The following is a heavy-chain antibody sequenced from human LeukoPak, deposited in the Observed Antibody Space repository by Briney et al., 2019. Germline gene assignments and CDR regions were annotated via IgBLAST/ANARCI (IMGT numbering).Heavy chain of an antibody. CDR3: ARVDRGYYGMDV. Sequence: ASVKVSCKASGYTFTGYYMHWVRQAPGQGLEWMGWINPNSGGTNYAQRFQGRVTMTRDTSISTAYMELSRLRSDDTAVYYCARVDRGYYGMDVWGQGTTVTVSS. CDR2: INPNSGGT. J-gene: IGHJ6*02. CDR1: GYTFTGYY. V-gene: IGHV1-2*02. D-gene: IGHD3-22*01.